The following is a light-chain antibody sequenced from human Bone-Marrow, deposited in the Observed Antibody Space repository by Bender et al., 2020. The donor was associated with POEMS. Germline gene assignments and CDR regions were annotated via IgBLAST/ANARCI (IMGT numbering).Light chain of an antibody. CDR3: VAWDASLNGWV. J-gene: IGLJ3*02. Sequence: SVLTQPPSVSGTPGQRVTISCSGSGSNIGGYPVNWYQQLPGTAPRLLIYTNNERPSGVPDRFSGSKSGTSASLAITGLQSDDEAIYFCVAWDASLNGWVFGGGTTLTVL. CDR1: GSNIGGYP. V-gene: IGLV1-44*01. CDR2: TNN.